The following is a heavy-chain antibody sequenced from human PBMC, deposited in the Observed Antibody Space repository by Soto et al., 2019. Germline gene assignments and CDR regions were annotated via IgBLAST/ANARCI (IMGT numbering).Heavy chain of an antibody. D-gene: IGHD3-10*01. J-gene: IGHJ4*02. CDR1: GFTFSSYS. V-gene: IGHV3-48*01. CDR2: ISSSSYDI. CDR3: ARARSTGIAFALEE. Sequence: PGGSLRLSCAASGFTFSSYSMNWVRQAPGKGLEWVSYISSSSYDIYYAENAKGRFTISRDNAKKSLYLQMNRLRVEDTVVYYCARARSTGIAFALEEWGQGVLVTVSS.